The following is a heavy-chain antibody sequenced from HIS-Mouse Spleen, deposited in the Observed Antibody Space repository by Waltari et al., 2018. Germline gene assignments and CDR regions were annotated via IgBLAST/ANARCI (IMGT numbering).Heavy chain of an antibody. V-gene: IGHV4-39*07. D-gene: IGHD6-13*01. CDR3: AREIPYSSSWYDWYFDL. Sequence: QLQLQESVPGLVTPSASLSRTCTVSAGSISSSRYSWRWIRQPPGKGLEWIGSIYYSGSTYYNPSLKSRVTISVDTSKNQFSLKLSSVTAADTAVYYCAREIPYSSSWYDWYFDLWGRGTLVTVSS. J-gene: IGHJ2*01. CDR2: IYYSGST. CDR1: AGSISSSRYS.